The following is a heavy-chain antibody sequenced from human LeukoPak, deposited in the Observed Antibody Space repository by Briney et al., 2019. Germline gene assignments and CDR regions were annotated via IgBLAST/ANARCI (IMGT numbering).Heavy chain of an antibody. D-gene: IGHD2-2*01. V-gene: IGHV1-46*01. J-gene: IGHJ4*02. CDR2: INPSGGST. Sequence: ASVKVSCKASGYTFTSYYMHWVRQAPGQGLEWMGIINPSGGSTSYAQKFQGRVTMTRDTSTSTVYMELSSLRSEDTAVYYCARGQGQRYQLLFGYDYWGQGTLVTVS. CDR3: ARGQGQRYQLLFGYDY. CDR1: GYTFTSYY.